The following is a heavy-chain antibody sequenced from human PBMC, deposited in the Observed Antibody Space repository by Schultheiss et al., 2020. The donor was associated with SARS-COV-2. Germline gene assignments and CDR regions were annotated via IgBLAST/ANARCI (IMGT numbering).Heavy chain of an antibody. J-gene: IGHJ4*02. CDR3: ARASVVAAPHPFDY. Sequence: ASVKVSCKASGYTFTSYDINWVRQATGQGLEWMGWMNPNSGGTNYAQKFQGWVTMTRDTSISTAYMELSRLRSDDTAVYYCARASVVAAPHPFDYWGQGTLVTVSS. CDR2: MNPNSGGT. CDR1: GYTFTSYD. D-gene: IGHD2-15*01. V-gene: IGHV1-2*04.